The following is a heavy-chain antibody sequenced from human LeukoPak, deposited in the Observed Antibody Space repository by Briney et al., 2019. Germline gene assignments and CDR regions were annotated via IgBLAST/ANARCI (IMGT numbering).Heavy chain of an antibody. D-gene: IGHD1-26*01. J-gene: IGHJ4*02. Sequence: GGSLRLSCAASGFTFSDYYMSWIRQAPGKGLEWVSYISSSGSTIYYADSVKGRFTISRDNAKNSLYLQMNSLRAEDTAAYYRAINSFSGSYYRTFDYWGQGTLVTVSS. CDR1: GFTFSDYY. CDR2: ISSSGSTI. V-gene: IGHV3-11*01. CDR3: AINSFSGSYYRTFDY.